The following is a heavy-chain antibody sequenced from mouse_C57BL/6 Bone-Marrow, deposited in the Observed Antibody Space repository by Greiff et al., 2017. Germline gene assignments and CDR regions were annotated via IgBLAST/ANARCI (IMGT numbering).Heavy chain of an antibody. CDR3: ARGGYYGSSYDAMDY. CDR1: GYTFTSYW. CDR2: INPSNGGT. J-gene: IGHJ4*01. V-gene: IGHV1-53*01. D-gene: IGHD1-1*01. Sequence: VQLQQSGTELVKPGASVKLSCKASGYTFTSYWMHWVKQRPGQGLEWIGNINPSNGGTNYNEKFKSKATLTVDKSSSTAYMQLSSLTSEDSAVYYCARGGYYGSSYDAMDYWGQGTSVTVSS.